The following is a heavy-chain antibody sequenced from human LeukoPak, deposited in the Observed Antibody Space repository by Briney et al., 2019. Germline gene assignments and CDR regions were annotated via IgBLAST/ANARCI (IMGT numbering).Heavy chain of an antibody. CDR2: MNPNSGNT. Sequence: ASVKVSCKASGYTFTSYDIKWVRQATGQGLEWMGWMNPNSGNTGYAQKFQGRVTMTRNTSISTAYMELSSLRSEDTAVYYCARRCLSHGGFDPWGQGTLVTVSS. J-gene: IGHJ5*02. CDR3: ARRCLSHGGFDP. V-gene: IGHV1-8*01. CDR1: GYTFTSYD. D-gene: IGHD4-23*01.